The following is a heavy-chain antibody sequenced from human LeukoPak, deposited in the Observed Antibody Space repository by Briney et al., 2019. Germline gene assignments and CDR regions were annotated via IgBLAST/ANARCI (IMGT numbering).Heavy chain of an antibody. CDR2: FDPEDGET. V-gene: IGHV1-24*01. D-gene: IGHD2-2*02. CDR3: ATAAPVFYKYCSSTSCYTFDI. CDR1: GYTLTELS. J-gene: IGHJ3*02. Sequence: ASVKVSCKVSGYTLTELSMHWVRQAPGKGLEWMGGFDPEDGETIYAQKFQGRVTMTEDTSTDTAYMELSSLRSEDTAVYYCATAAPVFYKYCSSTSCYTFDIWGQGTMVTVSS.